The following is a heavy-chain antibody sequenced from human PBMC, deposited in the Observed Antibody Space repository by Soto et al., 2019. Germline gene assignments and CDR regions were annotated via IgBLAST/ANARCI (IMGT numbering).Heavy chain of an antibody. Sequence: QVQLVESGGGVVQPGRSLRLSCAASGFTFSSYGMHWVRQAPGKGLEWVAVISYDGSNKYYADSVKGRFTISRDNSKNXXYLQMNSLRAEDTAVYYCAKDLGARYVDWFQALDYWGQGTLVTVSS. V-gene: IGHV3-30*18. CDR1: GFTFSSYG. CDR3: AKDLGARYVDWFQALDY. J-gene: IGHJ4*02. CDR2: ISYDGSNK. D-gene: IGHD3-9*01.